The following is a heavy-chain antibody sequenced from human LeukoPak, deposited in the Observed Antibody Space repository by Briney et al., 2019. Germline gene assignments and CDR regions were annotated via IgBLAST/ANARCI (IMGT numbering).Heavy chain of an antibody. V-gene: IGHV3-23*01. Sequence: PGGSLRLSCAASRFAFHNYAMTWIRQAPERGLEWVSSISVDGGDIKYTDSAKGRFTISRDNSKGTLYLQMDSLRVEDTAVYYCARQDYQVGATGDYWGQGTLVTVSS. J-gene: IGHJ4*02. CDR2: ISVDGGDI. CDR3: ARQDYQVGATGDY. CDR1: RFAFHNYA. D-gene: IGHD1-26*01.